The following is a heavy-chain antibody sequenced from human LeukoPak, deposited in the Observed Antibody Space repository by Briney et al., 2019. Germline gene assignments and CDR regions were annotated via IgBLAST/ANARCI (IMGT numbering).Heavy chain of an antibody. Sequence: ASVKVSCKASGYTFTSYYMHWVRQAPGQGLEWMGIINPSGGSTSYAQKFQGRVTMTRDTSTSTVYMELSSLRSEDTAVYYCARGGRHLGSNPRLRRSRFDYWGQGTLVTVSS. CDR3: ARGGRHLGSNPRLRRSRFDY. D-gene: IGHD4-17*01. CDR1: GYTFTSYY. J-gene: IGHJ4*02. CDR2: INPSGGST. V-gene: IGHV1-46*01.